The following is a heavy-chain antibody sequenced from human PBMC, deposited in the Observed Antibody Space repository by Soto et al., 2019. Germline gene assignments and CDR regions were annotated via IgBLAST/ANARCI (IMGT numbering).Heavy chain of an antibody. D-gene: IGHD3-9*01. V-gene: IGHV1-2*04. J-gene: IGHJ6*02. Sequence: ASVKVSCKASGYTFTGYYMHWVRQAPGQGLEWMGWINPNSGGTNYAQKFQGWVTMTRDTSISTAYMELSRLRSDDTAVYYCARSLLTGYYYYYGMDGWGQGTTVTVSS. CDR1: GYTFTGYY. CDR2: INPNSGGT. CDR3: ARSLLTGYYYYYGMDG.